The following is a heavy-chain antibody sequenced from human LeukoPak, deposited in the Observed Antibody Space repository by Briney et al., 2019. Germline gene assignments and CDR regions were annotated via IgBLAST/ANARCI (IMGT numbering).Heavy chain of an antibody. V-gene: IGHV3-48*01. CDR2: ISSGGSVM. Sequence: PGGSLRLSCGASGYTFSYCTMNWVRQAPGKGPELISYISSGGSVMHYADSVKGRFTISRDNVENSLYLQMNSLRVEDTAVYYCTRDLEYWGQGVLVTVSS. CDR1: GYTFSYCT. CDR3: TRDLEY. J-gene: IGHJ4*02.